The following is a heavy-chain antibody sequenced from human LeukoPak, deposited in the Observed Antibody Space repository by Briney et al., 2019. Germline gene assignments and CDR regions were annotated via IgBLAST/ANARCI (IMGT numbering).Heavy chain of an antibody. CDR1: GFTFGDYA. D-gene: IGHD1-26*01. Sequence: PGGSLRLSCTASGFTFGDYAMSWFRQAPGKGLEVVSYISGGGDDINYADSVRGRFTISRDNAKNSLYLQMNSLRAEDAAFYYCARKRYSGLDDAFDIWGQGTMVTVFS. J-gene: IGHJ3*02. V-gene: IGHV3-11*01. CDR2: ISGGGDDI. CDR3: ARKRYSGLDDAFDI.